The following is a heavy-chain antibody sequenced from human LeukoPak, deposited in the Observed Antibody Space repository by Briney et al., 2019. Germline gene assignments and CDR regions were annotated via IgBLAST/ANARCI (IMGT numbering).Heavy chain of an antibody. Sequence: GGSLRLSCAASGFTFSTYWMTWVRQAPGKGLEWVANINEDGSEKNYVDSVKGRFTISRDNAKNSLSLQVESLRVEDTVVYYCATRSQAPDNWGQGTLVTVSS. V-gene: IGHV3-7*01. CDR2: INEDGSEK. J-gene: IGHJ4*02. CDR1: GFTFSTYW. CDR3: ATRSQAPDN. D-gene: IGHD3-10*01.